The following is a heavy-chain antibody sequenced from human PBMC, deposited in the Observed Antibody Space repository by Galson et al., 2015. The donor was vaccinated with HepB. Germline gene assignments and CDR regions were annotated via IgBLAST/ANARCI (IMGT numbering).Heavy chain of an antibody. J-gene: IGHJ4*02. CDR2: ISGSGGST. CDR3: AKEGGYGGGVVDY. V-gene: IGHV3-23*01. D-gene: IGHD4-23*01. Sequence: SLRLSCAVSGFAFNSYAMGWVRQAPGKGLEWVSTISGSGGSTYYADSVKGRFTISRDNSKNALYLQMNSLRAEDTAVYYCAKEGGYGGGVVDYWGQGTLVTVSS. CDR1: GFAFNSYA.